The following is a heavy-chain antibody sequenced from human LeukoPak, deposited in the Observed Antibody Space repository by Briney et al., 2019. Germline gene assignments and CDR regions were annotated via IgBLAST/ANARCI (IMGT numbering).Heavy chain of an antibody. CDR2: ISSSGSTI. CDR3: AREGYDSSGYYQAD. Sequence: GGSLRLSCAASGFTFSSYEMNWLRQAPGKGLESVSYISSSGSTIYYADSVKGRFTISRDNAKNSPYLQMNSLRAEDTAVYYCAREGYDSSGYYQADWGQGTMVTVSS. V-gene: IGHV3-48*03. D-gene: IGHD3-22*01. J-gene: IGHJ3*01. CDR1: GFTFSSYE.